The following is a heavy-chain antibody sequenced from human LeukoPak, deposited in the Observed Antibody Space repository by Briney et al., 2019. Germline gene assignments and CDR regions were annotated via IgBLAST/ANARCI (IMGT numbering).Heavy chain of an antibody. D-gene: IGHD7-27*01. V-gene: IGHV3-23*01. CDR3: AKENWGTVSGYFDS. J-gene: IGHJ4*02. CDR1: GFSFSSYA. Sequence: PGGSLRLSCAGSGFSFSSYAMTWVRQAPGKGLEWVSVISDRGSVTYYADSVQGRFTISRDNSKSALYLQMNSLRADDTAIYYCAKENWGTVSGYFDSWGQGTLVTLSS. CDR2: ISDRGSVT.